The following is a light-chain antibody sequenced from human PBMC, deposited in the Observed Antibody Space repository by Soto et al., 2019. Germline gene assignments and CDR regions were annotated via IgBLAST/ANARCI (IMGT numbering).Light chain of an antibody. CDR2: DVS. Sequence: IVLTQSQHRLSLFPGERATLSCLASQSVSSYLAWYQQKPGQAPRLLIYDVSIRATGIPARFSGSGSRTDFILTISSLEPEDFAVYYCQQRSNWPITFGQGTRLEIK. CDR3: QQRSNWPIT. CDR1: QSVSSY. J-gene: IGKJ5*01. V-gene: IGKV3-11*01.